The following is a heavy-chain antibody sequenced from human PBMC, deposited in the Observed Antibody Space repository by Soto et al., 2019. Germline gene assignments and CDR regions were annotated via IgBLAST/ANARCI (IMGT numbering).Heavy chain of an antibody. V-gene: IGHV4-30-4*01. J-gene: IGHJ4*02. CDR2: IYYSGST. D-gene: IGHD3-22*01. CDR3: ARLYYYDSSGHRGDFDY. CDR1: GGSINSGDYY. Sequence: SETLSLTCTVSGGSINSGDYYWSWIRQPPGKGLEWIGYIYYSGSTYYNPSLKSRVTISVDTSKNQFSLKLSSVTAADTAVYYCARLYYYDSSGHRGDFDYWGQGTLVTVSS.